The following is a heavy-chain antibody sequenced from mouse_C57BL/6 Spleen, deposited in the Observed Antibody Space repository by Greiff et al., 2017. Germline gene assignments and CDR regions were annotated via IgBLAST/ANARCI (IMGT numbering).Heavy chain of an antibody. Sequence: QVQLQQPGAELVKPGASVKLSCKASGYTFTSYWMHWVKQRPGQGLEWIGMIHPNSGSTNYNEKFKSKATLTVDKSSSTAYIQLSSLTSEDSAVYYCARSYYYGSRPVAMDYWGQGTSVTVSS. J-gene: IGHJ4*01. CDR2: IHPNSGST. CDR1: GYTFTSYW. CDR3: ARSYYYGSRPVAMDY. D-gene: IGHD1-1*01. V-gene: IGHV1-64*01.